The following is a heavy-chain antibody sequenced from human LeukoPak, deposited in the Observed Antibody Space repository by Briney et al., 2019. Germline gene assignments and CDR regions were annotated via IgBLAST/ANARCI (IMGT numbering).Heavy chain of an antibody. D-gene: IGHD6-19*01. Sequence: PSDTLYLTCTVSGGSISSNSYHWGWNRQPPGTGLEWFGSLYYSGSTYYNPSLNSRVTISVDTSKNRFSLKLSSVTAADTAVYYCARHGYSSGWYGPPYFDYWGQGTLVTVSS. CDR2: LYYSGST. CDR3: ARHGYSSGWYGPPYFDY. CDR1: GGSISSNSYH. V-gene: IGHV4-39*01. J-gene: IGHJ4*02.